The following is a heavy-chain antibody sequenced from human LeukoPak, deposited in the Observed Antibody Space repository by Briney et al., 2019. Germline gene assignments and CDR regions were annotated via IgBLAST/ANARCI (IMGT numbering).Heavy chain of an antibody. D-gene: IGHD3-16*01. CDR3: AKGLRASPANWFDP. J-gene: IGHJ5*02. V-gene: IGHV3-23*01. Sequence: GGSLRLSCAASGFTFSSYAMSWVRQAPGKGLEWVSAISGSGGSTYYADSVKGRFTISRDNSKNTLNLQMNSLRVEDTAVYYCAKGLRASPANWFDPWGQGTLVTVSS. CDR1: GFTFSSYA. CDR2: ISGSGGST.